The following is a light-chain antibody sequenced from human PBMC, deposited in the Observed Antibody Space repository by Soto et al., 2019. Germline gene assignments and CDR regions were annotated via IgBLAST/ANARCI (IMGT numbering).Light chain of an antibody. V-gene: IGKV3-20*01. J-gene: IGKJ1*01. CDR2: AAS. CDR3: QQYGSAPWT. Sequence: EIVLTQSPGTPSLSPGERATISCRASQSVSSNYLAWYQQKPGQAPRLLIYAASNRASGIPDRFGGSGSGADFTLTVSRLEPEDFAVYYCQQYGSAPWTFGQGTKVEI. CDR1: QSVSSNY.